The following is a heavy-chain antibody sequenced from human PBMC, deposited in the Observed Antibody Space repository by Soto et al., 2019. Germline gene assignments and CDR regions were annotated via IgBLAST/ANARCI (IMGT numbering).Heavy chain of an antibody. CDR2: LSYSGST. Sequence: LSLTCSVPVGSISSSSWSWIRQPPGKELEWIGYLSYSGSTTYNPSLKSRITLSVDTSKNQFSLRVASVTAADTAVYYYARGHRAMEYYYYYGMDVWGQGTTVTVSS. CDR1: VGSISSSS. V-gene: IGHV4-59*01. D-gene: IGHD5-18*01. J-gene: IGHJ6*02. CDR3: ARGHRAMEYYYYYGMDV.